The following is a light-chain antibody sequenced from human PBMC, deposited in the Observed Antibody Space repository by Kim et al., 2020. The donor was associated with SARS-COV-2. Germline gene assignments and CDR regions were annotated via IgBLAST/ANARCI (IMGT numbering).Light chain of an antibody. CDR2: QDS. Sequence: SYELTQPPSVSVSPGQTASITCSGDKLGDKYACWYQQKPGQSPVLVIYQDSKRPSGIPERFSGSNSGNTATLTISGTPAMDEADYYCQAWDSSTAVFGTGTKVTVL. V-gene: IGLV3-1*01. CDR1: KLGDKY. J-gene: IGLJ1*01. CDR3: QAWDSSTAV.